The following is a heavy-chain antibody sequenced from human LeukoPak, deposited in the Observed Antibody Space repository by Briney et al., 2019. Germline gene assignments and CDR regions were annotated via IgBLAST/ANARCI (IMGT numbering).Heavy chain of an antibody. CDR1: GFTFSSYS. CDR3: ARVDYGGNSFAFDI. Sequence: GGSLRLSCAASGFTFSSYSMNWVRQAPGKGLEWVSSISSSSSYIYYADSVKGRFAISRDNAKNSLYLQMNSLRAEDTAVYYCARVDYGGNSFAFDIWGQGTMVTVSS. D-gene: IGHD4-23*01. V-gene: IGHV3-21*01. J-gene: IGHJ3*02. CDR2: ISSSSSYI.